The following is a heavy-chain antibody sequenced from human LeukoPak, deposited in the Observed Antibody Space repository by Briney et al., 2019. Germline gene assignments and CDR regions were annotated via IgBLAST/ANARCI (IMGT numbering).Heavy chain of an antibody. CDR1: GFTFSSYS. CDR2: ISSSSSYI. Sequence: GRSLRLSCAASGFTFSSYSMNWVRQAPGKGLEWVSSISSSSSYIYYADSVKGRFTISRDNAKNSLYLQMNSLRAEDTAVYYCARDLLWVTGSPLRDYWGQGTLVTVSS. J-gene: IGHJ4*02. D-gene: IGHD5-18*01. V-gene: IGHV3-21*01. CDR3: ARDLLWVTGSPLRDY.